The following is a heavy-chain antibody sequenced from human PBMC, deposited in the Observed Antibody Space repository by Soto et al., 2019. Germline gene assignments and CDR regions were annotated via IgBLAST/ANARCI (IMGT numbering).Heavy chain of an antibody. CDR2: ISAYNGNT. J-gene: IGHJ6*02. CDR1: GYTFTSYG. V-gene: IGHV1-18*04. D-gene: IGHD2-2*01. CDR3: ARHFLGYCSSTSCYGGYYGMDV. Sequence: ASVKVSCKASGYTFTSYGISWVRQAPGQGLEWMGWISAYNGNTNYAQKLQGRVTMTTDTSTSTAYMELRSLRSDDTAVYYCARHFLGYCSSTSCYGGYYGMDVWGQGTTVTVSS.